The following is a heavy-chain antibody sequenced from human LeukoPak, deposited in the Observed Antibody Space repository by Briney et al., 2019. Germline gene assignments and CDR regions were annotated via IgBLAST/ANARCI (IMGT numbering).Heavy chain of an antibody. J-gene: IGHJ4*01. CDR3: ARDAQRGFDYSNSLEY. V-gene: IGHV3-33*01. CDR2: IWSDGSNR. D-gene: IGHD4-11*01. CDR1: RFIYSHYG. Sequence: PGGSLRLSCAAYRFIYSHYGMHWVRQAPGKGLEWVAVIWSDGSNRFYAGSVKGRFTISRDNSQNTLFLQMNSLRAEDTAMYYCARDAQRGFDYSNSLEYWGHGTLVTVSS.